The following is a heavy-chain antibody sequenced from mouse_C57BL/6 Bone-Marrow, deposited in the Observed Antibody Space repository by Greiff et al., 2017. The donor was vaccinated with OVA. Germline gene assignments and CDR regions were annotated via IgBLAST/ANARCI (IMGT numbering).Heavy chain of an antibody. V-gene: IGHV1-50*01. J-gene: IGHJ2*01. Sequence: VQLQQPGAELVKPGASVKLSCKASGYTFTSYWMQWVKQRPGQGLEWIGEIDPSDSYTNYNQKFKGKATLTVDTSSSTAYMQLSSLTSEDSSVDYCARDSSGLDYWGQGTTLTVSS. CDR2: IDPSDSYT. CDR1: GYTFTSYW. CDR3: ARDSSGLDY. D-gene: IGHD3-2*02.